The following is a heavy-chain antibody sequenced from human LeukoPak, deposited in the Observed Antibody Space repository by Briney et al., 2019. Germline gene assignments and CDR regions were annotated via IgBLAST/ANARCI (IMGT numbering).Heavy chain of an antibody. V-gene: IGHV2-5*05. CDR2: IYWDDDK. D-gene: IGHD3-22*01. CDR3: APLKGDIVVDSH. CDR1: GFSLSTTGVA. Sequence: SGPTLVKPTQTLTLTCTFSGFSLSTTGVAVGWIRQPPGKALEWLALIYWDDDKRYGPSLKSRLTITKDTSKNQVVLTMTNMDPVDTATYYCAPLKGDIVVDSHWGQGTLVTVSS. J-gene: IGHJ4*02.